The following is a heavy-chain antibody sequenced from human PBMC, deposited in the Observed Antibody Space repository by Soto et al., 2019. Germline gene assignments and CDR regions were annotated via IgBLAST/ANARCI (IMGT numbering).Heavy chain of an antibody. D-gene: IGHD3-10*01. Sequence: PRLSCAASGFTFSSYSMNWVRQAPGKGLEWVSSISSSSSYIYYADSVKGRFTISRDNAKNSLYLQMNSLRAEDTAVYYCARGGSGSYVDYWGQGTLVTVSS. CDR2: ISSSSSYI. CDR1: GFTFSSYS. V-gene: IGHV3-21*01. CDR3: ARGGSGSYVDY. J-gene: IGHJ4*02.